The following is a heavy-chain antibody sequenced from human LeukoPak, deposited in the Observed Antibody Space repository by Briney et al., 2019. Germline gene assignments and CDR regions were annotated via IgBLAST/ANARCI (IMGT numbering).Heavy chain of an antibody. CDR1: GCTVSSNY. CDR3: ARGCSSTSSTKITDAFDI. D-gene: IGHD2-2*01. Sequence: GGSLRLSCAASGCTVSSNYMSWVRQAPGKGLEWVSVIYSGGSTYYADSVKGRFTISRHNSKNTLCLQMNSLRAEDTAVYYCARGCSSTSSTKITDAFDIWGQGTMVTVSS. CDR2: IYSGGST. J-gene: IGHJ3*02. V-gene: IGHV3-53*04.